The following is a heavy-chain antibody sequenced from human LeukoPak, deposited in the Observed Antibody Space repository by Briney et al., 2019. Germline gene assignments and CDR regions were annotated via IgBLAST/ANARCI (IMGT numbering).Heavy chain of an antibody. D-gene: IGHD1-26*01. CDR3: AVKWGAALDY. Sequence: PGGSLRLSCAASGFTFSDYYMSWIRQAPGKGLEWVSYISSGGGTMYYADSVKGRFTISRDNAKNSLYLQMNSLRAEDTAVYYCAVKWGAALDYWGQGTLVTVSS. CDR1: GFTFSDYY. CDR2: ISSGGGTM. J-gene: IGHJ4*02. V-gene: IGHV3-11*01.